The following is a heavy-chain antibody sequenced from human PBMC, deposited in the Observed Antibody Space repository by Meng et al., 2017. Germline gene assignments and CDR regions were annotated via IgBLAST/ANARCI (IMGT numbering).Heavy chain of an antibody. V-gene: IGHV1-18*01. CDR1: GYTFTCYG. J-gene: IGHJ4*02. Sequence: HVQLLKSGTALKNPGAAVKSQCKASGYTFTCYGSTCVRPAPGDGLVWMGWISAYNGHTDYAQRVQGRLTMTTDTSTNKAYMELRSLRSDDTAVYYCARVSLGSSTWYGVDYWGQGTLVTVSS. CDR3: ARVSLGSSTWYGVDY. D-gene: IGHD6-13*01. CDR2: ISAYNGHT.